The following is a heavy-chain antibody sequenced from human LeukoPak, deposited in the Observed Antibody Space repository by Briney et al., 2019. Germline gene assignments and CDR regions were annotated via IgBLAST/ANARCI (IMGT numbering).Heavy chain of an antibody. Sequence: GASVKVSCKASGYTFTSYAMNWVRQAPGQGLEWMGWINTNTGNPTYAQGFTGRFVFSLDTSVSTAYLQINSLKAEDTAVYYCASIDYYDSSGYYQFDYWGQGTLVTVSS. J-gene: IGHJ4*02. CDR2: INTNTGNP. CDR3: ASIDYYDSSGYYQFDY. D-gene: IGHD3-22*01. CDR1: GYTFTSYA. V-gene: IGHV7-4-1*02.